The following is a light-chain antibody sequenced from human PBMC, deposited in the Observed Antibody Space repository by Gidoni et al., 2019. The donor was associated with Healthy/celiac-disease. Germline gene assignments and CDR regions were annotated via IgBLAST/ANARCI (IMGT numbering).Light chain of an antibody. CDR1: SRAVGSYNL. CDR3: CSYAGSSTLV. J-gene: IGLJ2*01. CDR2: EVS. Sequence: QSALTQPASVSGSPGPSITISCTGTSRAVGSYNLVPWYQQHPGKAPKLMIYEVSKRPSGVSNRFSGSKSGNTASLTIAGLQAEDEADYYCCSYAGSSTLVFGGGTKLTVL. V-gene: IGLV2-23*02.